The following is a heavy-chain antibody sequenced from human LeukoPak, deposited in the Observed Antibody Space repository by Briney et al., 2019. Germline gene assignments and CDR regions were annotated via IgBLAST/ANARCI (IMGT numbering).Heavy chain of an antibody. CDR1: GGSISSGDYY. CDR3: ARALPTDYGGTSFDY. V-gene: IGHV4-39*07. D-gene: IGHD4-23*01. CDR2: IYHSGST. Sequence: SETLSLTCTVSGGSISSGDYYWSWIRQPPGKGLEWIGEIYHSGSTNYNPSLKSRVTISVDKSKNQFSLKLSSVTAADTAVCYCARALPTDYGGTSFDYWGQGTLVTVSS. J-gene: IGHJ4*02.